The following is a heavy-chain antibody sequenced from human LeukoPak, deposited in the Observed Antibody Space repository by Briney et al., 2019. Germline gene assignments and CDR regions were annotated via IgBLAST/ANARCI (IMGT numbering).Heavy chain of an antibody. CDR3: ARGAGAADF. Sequence: PSGTLSLTCAVSGGSSSSSSWWSWARQPPGKGLEWIGEISDSGNTNYNPSLKSRVSMSADKSKNQISLKLSSVTAADTAVYYCARGAGAADFWGQGALVTVSS. J-gene: IGHJ4*02. CDR1: GGSSSSSSW. CDR2: ISDSGNT. D-gene: IGHD1-26*01. V-gene: IGHV4-4*02.